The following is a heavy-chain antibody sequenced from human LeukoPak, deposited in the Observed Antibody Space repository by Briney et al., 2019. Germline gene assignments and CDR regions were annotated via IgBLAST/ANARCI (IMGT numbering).Heavy chain of an antibody. V-gene: IGHV3-7*01. Sequence: GGSLRLSCEASGFIFSNYWMAWVRQAPGKGLEWVANIKEDGSDKNYVESMKGRYTISRDNAQNSLYLQMNSLRAEDTAVYYCARDPGTTQTLHDAFDIWGQGTMVTVSS. J-gene: IGHJ3*02. D-gene: IGHD1-7*01. CDR3: ARDPGTTQTLHDAFDI. CDR2: IKEDGSDK. CDR1: GFIFSNYW.